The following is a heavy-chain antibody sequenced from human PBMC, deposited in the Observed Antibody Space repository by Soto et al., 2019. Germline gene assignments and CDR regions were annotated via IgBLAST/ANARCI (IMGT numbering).Heavy chain of an antibody. CDR3: AKDRTADYDFWSGYYTVYYYGMDV. V-gene: IGHV3-30*18. D-gene: IGHD3-3*01. CDR1: GFTFSSYG. Sequence: GGSLRLSCAASGFTFSSYGMHWVRQAPGKGLEWVAVISYDGSNKYYADSVKGRFTISRDNSKNTLYLQMNSLRAEDTAVYYCAKDRTADYDFWSGYYTVYYYGMDVWGQGTTVTV. CDR2: ISYDGSNK. J-gene: IGHJ6*02.